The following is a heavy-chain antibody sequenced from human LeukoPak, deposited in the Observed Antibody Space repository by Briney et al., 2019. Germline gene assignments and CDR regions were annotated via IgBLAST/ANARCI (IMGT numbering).Heavy chain of an antibody. Sequence: ASVKVSCKASGYTFTGYYMHWARQAPGQGLEWMGWINPNSGGTNYAQKFQGRVTMTRDTSISTAYMELSRLRSDDTAVYYCARDLTEDGYDFDYWGQGTLVTVSS. V-gene: IGHV1-2*02. D-gene: IGHD5-12*01. CDR3: ARDLTEDGYDFDY. CDR1: GYTFTGYY. CDR2: INPNSGGT. J-gene: IGHJ4*02.